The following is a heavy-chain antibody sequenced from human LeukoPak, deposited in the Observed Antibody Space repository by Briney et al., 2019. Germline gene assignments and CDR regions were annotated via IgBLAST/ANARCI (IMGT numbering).Heavy chain of an antibody. CDR2: IIPIFGTA. D-gene: IGHD2-2*01. Sequence: SVKVSCKASGGTFSSYAISWVRQAPGQGLEWMGGIIPIFGTANYAQKFQGRVTITADESTSTAYMELSSLRSEDTAVYYCARAVVLVPPDAFDIWGQGTMVTVSS. V-gene: IGHV1-69*13. J-gene: IGHJ3*02. CDR3: ARAVVLVPPDAFDI. CDR1: GGTFSSYA.